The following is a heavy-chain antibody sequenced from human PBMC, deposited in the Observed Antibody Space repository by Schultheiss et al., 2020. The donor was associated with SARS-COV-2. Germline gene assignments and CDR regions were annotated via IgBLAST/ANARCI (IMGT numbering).Heavy chain of an antibody. J-gene: IGHJ4*02. CDR2: IYYSGST. V-gene: IGHV4-59*08. CDR3: ARGVSGYSYGKADY. Sequence: SETLSLTCTVSGGSISSYYWSWIRQPPGKGLEWIGYIYYSGSTNYNPSLKSRVTISVDTSKNQFSLRLDSVTAADTAVYYCARGVSGYSYGKADYWGQGTLVTVSS. CDR1: GGSISSYY. D-gene: IGHD5-18*01.